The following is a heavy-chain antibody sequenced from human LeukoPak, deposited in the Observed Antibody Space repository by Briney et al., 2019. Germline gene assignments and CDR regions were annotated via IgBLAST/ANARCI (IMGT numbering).Heavy chain of an antibody. CDR2: IYYSGST. CDR1: GGSISSYY. D-gene: IGHD5-24*01. CDR3: ARAVEMATIIDY. J-gene: IGHJ4*02. V-gene: IGHV4-59*01. Sequence: SETLSLTCTVSGGSISSYYWSWIRQPPGKGLEWIGYIYYSGSTNYNPSLKSRVTISVDTSKNQFSLKLSPVTAADTAVYYCARAVEMATIIDYWGQGTLVTVSS.